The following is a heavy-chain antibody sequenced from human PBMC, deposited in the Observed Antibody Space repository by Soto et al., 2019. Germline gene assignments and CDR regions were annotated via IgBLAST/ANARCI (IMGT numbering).Heavy chain of an antibody. Sequence: QVQLVQSGAEVKKPGASVKVSCKASGHTFTGHHMHWVRQAPGQGLEWMGYIDLDNDNRSSAQKFQGWVTTTRDTSITTAYMELSGLRSDGTAVYYCGLEPTGTGGFDYWGQGTLVTVSS. CDR3: GLEPTGTGGFDY. D-gene: IGHD7-27*01. CDR1: GHTFTGHH. V-gene: IGHV1-2*04. CDR2: IDLDNDNR. J-gene: IGHJ4*02.